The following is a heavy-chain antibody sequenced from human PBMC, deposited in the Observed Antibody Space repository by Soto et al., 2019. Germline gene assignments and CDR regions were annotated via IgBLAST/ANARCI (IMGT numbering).Heavy chain of an antibody. CDR3: ARYYDFWSGLDY. CDR1: GGSISSGGYY. Sequence: SETLSLTCTVSGGSISSGGYYWSWIRQHPGKGLEWIGYIYYSGSTYYNPSLKSRVTISVDTSKNQFSLKLSSVTAADTAVYYCARYYDFWSGLDYWGQGTLVTVSS. CDR2: IYYSGST. D-gene: IGHD3-3*01. V-gene: IGHV4-31*03. J-gene: IGHJ4*02.